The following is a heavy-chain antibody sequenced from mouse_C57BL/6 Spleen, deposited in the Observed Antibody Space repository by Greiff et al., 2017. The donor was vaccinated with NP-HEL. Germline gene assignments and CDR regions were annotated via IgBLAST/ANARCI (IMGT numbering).Heavy chain of an antibody. J-gene: IGHJ1*03. CDR2: ISDGGSYT. Sequence: EVQLVESGGGLVKPGGSLKLSCAASGFTFSSYAMSWVRQTPEKRLEWVATISDGGSYTYYPDNVKGRFTISRDNAKNNLYLQMSHLKSEDTAMYYCAREEQRYFDVWGTGTTVTVSS. V-gene: IGHV5-4*01. CDR1: GFTFSSYA. CDR3: AREEQRYFDV.